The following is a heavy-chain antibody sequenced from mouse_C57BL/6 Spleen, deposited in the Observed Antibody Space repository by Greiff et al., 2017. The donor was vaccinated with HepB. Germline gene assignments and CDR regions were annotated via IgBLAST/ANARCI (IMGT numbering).Heavy chain of an antibody. CDR1: GYTFTSYW. CDR2: IHPNSGST. Sequence: VQLQQPGAELVKPGASVKLSCKASGYTFTSYWMHWVKQRPGQGLEWIGMIHPNSGSTNYNEKFKSKATLTVDKSSSTAYMQLSSLTSEDSAVYYCARERNYYGSSYPFAYWGQGTLVTVSA. V-gene: IGHV1-64*01. J-gene: IGHJ3*01. CDR3: ARERNYYGSSYPFAY. D-gene: IGHD1-1*01.